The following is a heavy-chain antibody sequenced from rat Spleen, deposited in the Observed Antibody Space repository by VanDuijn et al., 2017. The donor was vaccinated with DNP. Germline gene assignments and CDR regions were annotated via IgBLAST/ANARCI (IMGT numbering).Heavy chain of an antibody. V-gene: IGHV5-31*01. J-gene: IGHJ4*01. CDR2: ISNTGDST. CDR1: GFIFSNYW. Sequence: EVQLVESGGGLVQPGSPLKLSCAASGFIFSNYWMTWIRQAPGKGLEWVASISNTGDSTYYSDSVKGRFTISRDNAKNTQYLQMDSLRSEDTATYYCAIHYYSGGYYVLDVWGQGASVTVSS. CDR3: AIHYYSGGYYVLDV. D-gene: IGHD1-1*01.